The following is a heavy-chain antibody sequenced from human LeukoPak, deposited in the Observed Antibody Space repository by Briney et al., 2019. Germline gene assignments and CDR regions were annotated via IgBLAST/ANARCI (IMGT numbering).Heavy chain of an antibody. CDR1: GFTFSSYW. J-gene: IGHJ4*02. D-gene: IGHD5-24*01. V-gene: IGHV3-74*01. CDR2: INTDESSK. CDR3: ARGTTGYNYGYLDY. Sequence: PGGSLRLSCAASGFTFSSYWRHWVRQAPGKGLVWISRINTDESSKTNADSVSGRFTISIDNAKNMRDLQMNGLRAGDTAVYYCARGTTGYNYGYLDYWGQGTRVTVSS.